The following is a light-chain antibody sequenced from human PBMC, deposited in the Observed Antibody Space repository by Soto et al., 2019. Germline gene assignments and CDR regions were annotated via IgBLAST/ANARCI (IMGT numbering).Light chain of an antibody. V-gene: IGKV1-5*03. CDR2: KAS. Sequence: DIQVTQSPSTLSASVGDIVTITWRASQSISSWLAWYQQKPGKAPKLLIYKASSLESGVPSRFSGSGSGTEFTLTISSLQPEDFASYYCQQYHRYSRTFGQGTKVDIK. CDR3: QQYHRYSRT. J-gene: IGKJ1*01. CDR1: QSISSW.